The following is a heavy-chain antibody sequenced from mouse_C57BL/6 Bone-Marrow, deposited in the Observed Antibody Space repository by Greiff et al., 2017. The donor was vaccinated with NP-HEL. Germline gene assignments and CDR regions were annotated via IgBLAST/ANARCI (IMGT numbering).Heavy chain of an antibody. V-gene: IGHV5-6*01. Sequence: EVQRVESGGDLVKPGGSLKLSCAASGFTFSSYGMSWVRQTPDKRLEWVATISSGGSYTYYPDSVKGRFTISRDNAKNTLYLQMSSLKSEDPAMYYCARPCHYAWFAYWGQGTLVTVSA. CDR1: GFTFSSYG. D-gene: IGHD1-2*01. CDR2: ISSGGSYT. CDR3: ARPCHYAWFAY. J-gene: IGHJ3*01.